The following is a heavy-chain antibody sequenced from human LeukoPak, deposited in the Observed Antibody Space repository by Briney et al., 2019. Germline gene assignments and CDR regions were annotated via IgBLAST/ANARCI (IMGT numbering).Heavy chain of an antibody. CDR2: INPNSGGT. D-gene: IGHD1-26*01. CDR3: ARGVGATRSWFDP. CDR1: GYTFTVYY. J-gene: IGHJ5*02. Sequence: ASVKVSCKASGYTFTVYYMHWVRQAPGQGLEWMGWINPNSGGTNYAQKFQGRVTMTRDTSISTAYMELSRLRSDDTAVYYCARGVGATRSWFDPWGQGTLVTVSS. V-gene: IGHV1-2*02.